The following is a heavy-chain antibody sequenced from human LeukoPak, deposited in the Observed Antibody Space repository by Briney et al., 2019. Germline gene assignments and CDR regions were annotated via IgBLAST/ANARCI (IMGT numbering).Heavy chain of an antibody. CDR1: GFTFNSFW. D-gene: IGHD2-15*01. CDR2: IKEDGSEK. J-gene: IGHJ4*02. Sequence: QPGGSLRLSCAASGFTFNSFWMTWVRQAPGKGLEWVANIKEDGSEKYYVDSVKGRFTISRDNAKNSLYLQLNSLRAEDTAVYYCTRDTGCSGGTCYSFCDYWGQGTLVTVSS. CDR3: TRDTGCSGGTCYSFCDY. V-gene: IGHV3-7*01.